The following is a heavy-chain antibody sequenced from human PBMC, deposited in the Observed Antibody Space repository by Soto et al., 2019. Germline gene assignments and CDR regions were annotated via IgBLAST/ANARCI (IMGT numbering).Heavy chain of an antibody. CDR3: AGSSWNYGRGLDY. D-gene: IGHD1-7*01. CDR1: GGSISSGDYY. Sequence: PSVTLSLTCTVSGGSISSGDYYWSWIRQPPGKGLAWIGYIYYSGSTYYNPSLRSRVTISVDTSKNQFSLKLSSVTAADTAVYYCAGSSWNYGRGLDYWGQGTLVTVSS. CDR2: IYYSGST. J-gene: IGHJ4*02. V-gene: IGHV4-30-4*01.